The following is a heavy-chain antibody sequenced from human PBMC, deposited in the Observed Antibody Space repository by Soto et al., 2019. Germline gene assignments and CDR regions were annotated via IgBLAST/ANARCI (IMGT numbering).Heavy chain of an antibody. V-gene: IGHV3-33*01. CDR3: ARDVGRYDILTGTRDRSSMDV. J-gene: IGHJ6*02. CDR1: GFTFSSYG. Sequence: GESLKISCAASGFTFSSYGMHWVRQAPGKGLEWVAVIWYDGSNKYYADSVKGRFTISRDNSKNTLYLQMNSLRAEDTAVYYCARDVGRYDILTGTRDRSSMDVWGQGTTVTVSS. CDR2: IWYDGSNK. D-gene: IGHD3-9*01.